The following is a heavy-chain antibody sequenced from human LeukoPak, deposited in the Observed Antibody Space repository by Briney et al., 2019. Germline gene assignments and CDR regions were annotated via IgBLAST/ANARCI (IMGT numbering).Heavy chain of an antibody. D-gene: IGHD6-19*01. CDR3: ARGQAAVASEGFDY. Sequence: SETLSLTCTVSGGSISSYYWSWIRQPAGKGLEWIGRIYTSGSTNYNPSLKSRVTMSVDTSKNQFSLKLSSVTAADTAVYYCARGQAAVASEGFDYWGQGTLVTVSS. V-gene: IGHV4-4*07. CDR1: GGSISSYY. J-gene: IGHJ4*02. CDR2: IYTSGST.